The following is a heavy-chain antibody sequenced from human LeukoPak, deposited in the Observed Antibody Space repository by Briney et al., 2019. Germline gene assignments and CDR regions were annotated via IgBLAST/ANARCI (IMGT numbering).Heavy chain of an antibody. CDR1: GFTFSDYY. D-gene: IGHD1-26*01. J-gene: IGHJ3*02. Sequence: GGSLRLSCAASGFTFSDYYINWLRQAPGKGLEWVSSISGSGLARHYSDSVKGRFTISRDNAKNSLYLQMNSLRAEDTAMYYCARDIDVALGGVHHDGFDIWGQGTMVTVSS. CDR2: ISGSGLAR. CDR3: ARDIDVALGGVHHDGFDI. V-gene: IGHV3-11*01.